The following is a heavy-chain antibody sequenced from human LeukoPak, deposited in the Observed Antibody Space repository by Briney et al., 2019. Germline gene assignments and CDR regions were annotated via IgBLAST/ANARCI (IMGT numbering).Heavy chain of an antibody. D-gene: IGHD2-15*01. CDR1: GFTFSSYA. CDR3: AKEGCSGGSCHYYYYGMDV. V-gene: IGHV3-23*01. CDR2: ISGSGGST. J-gene: IGHJ6*02. Sequence: PGGSLRLSCAASGFTFSSYAMSWVRQAPGKGLEWVSAISGSGGSTYYADSVKGRSTISRDNSKNTLYLQMNSLRAEDTAVYYCAKEGCSGGSCHYYYYGMDVWGQGTTVTVSS.